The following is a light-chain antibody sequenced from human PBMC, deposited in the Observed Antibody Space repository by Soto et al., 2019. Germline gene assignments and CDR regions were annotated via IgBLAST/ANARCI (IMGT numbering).Light chain of an antibody. CDR1: SSDVGGYNY. CDR2: EVS. V-gene: IGLV2-14*01. J-gene: IGLJ3*02. Sequence: QSALTQPASVSGSPGQSITISCTGTSSDVGGYNYVSWYQQHPGKAPKLMIYEVSNRPSGVSNRFSGSKSGNTASLTISGLQAEDEADYYCRSYTSSSGVFGGGTKLTVL. CDR3: RSYTSSSGV.